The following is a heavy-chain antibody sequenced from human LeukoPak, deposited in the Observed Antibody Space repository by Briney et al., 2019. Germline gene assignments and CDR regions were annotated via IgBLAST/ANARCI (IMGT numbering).Heavy chain of an antibody. CDR3: ARADSGSDFDY. CDR2: IYYTGST. D-gene: IGHD3-10*01. Sequence: SETLSLTCTVFGDSISSYYWSWLRQPPGKGLEGLGYIYYTGSTNYNSSLKSRITISIDTSKKQLSLKLSSMPAADTAVYYCARADSGSDFDYWGQGTLVTVSS. V-gene: IGHV4-59*08. CDR1: GDSISSYY. J-gene: IGHJ4*02.